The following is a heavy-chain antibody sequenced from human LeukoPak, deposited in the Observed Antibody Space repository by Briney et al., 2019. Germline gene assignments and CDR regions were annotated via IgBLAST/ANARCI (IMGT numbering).Heavy chain of an antibody. V-gene: IGHV3-21*01. Sequence: PGGSLRLSCAGSGFTFSTYSMNWVRQAPGKGLDWVSSISTSSSYIYYADSVKGRFTISRDNAKNSLYLQMNSRRAEDRAVYYCARDQTEGIPYYFDYWGQGTLVTVSS. CDR3: ARDQTEGIPYYFDY. CDR1: GFTFSTYS. J-gene: IGHJ4*02. D-gene: IGHD5-18*01. CDR2: ISTSSSYI.